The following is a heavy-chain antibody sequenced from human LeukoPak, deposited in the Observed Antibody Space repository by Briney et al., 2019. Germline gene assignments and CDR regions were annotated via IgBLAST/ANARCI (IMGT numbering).Heavy chain of an antibody. J-gene: IGHJ4*02. Sequence: SVKLSCKASGGTFSSYAISWVRQAPGQGLEWIGGIIPIVSTANYAQKFQGRVTITTDESTSTAYMELSSLRSEDTAVYYCAREEYCSGGSCYSGYSYYFDYWGQGTLVTVSS. D-gene: IGHD2-15*01. CDR2: IIPIVSTA. CDR3: AREEYCSGGSCYSGYSYYFDY. CDR1: GGTFSSYA. V-gene: IGHV1-69*05.